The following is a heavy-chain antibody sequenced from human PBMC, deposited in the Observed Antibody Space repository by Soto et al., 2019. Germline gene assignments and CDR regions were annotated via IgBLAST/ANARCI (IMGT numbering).Heavy chain of an antibody. V-gene: IGHV3-33*01. CDR1: GFTFSSYG. J-gene: IGHJ4*02. CDR3: ARDGVTGTTSYFDY. Sequence: QVQLVESGGGVVQPGRSLRLSCAASGFTFSSYGMHWVRQAPGKGLEWVAVMWYDGSNEYYADSVKGRFTISRDNSKSTLFLQMNSLRAEVTAVYYCARDGVTGTTSYFDYWGQGTLVTVSS. CDR2: MWYDGSNE. D-gene: IGHD1-7*01.